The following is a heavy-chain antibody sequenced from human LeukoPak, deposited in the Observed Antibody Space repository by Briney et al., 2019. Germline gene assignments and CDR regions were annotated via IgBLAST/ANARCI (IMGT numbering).Heavy chain of an antibody. Sequence: GGSLRLSCSASGFTFKYYAMHWVRQAPGKGLEYVSSINTIGANTYYADSVKGRFTISRDNSTNTVYVQMNSLTTEDPAVYYCVKGLGYSSSQMDSWGQGTLVTVSS. D-gene: IGHD6-6*01. J-gene: IGHJ4*02. V-gene: IGHV3-64*05. CDR1: GFTFKYYA. CDR2: INTIGANT. CDR3: VKGLGYSSSQMDS.